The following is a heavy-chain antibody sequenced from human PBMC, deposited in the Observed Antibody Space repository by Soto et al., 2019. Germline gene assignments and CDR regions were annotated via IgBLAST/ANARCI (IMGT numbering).Heavy chain of an antibody. V-gene: IGHV6-1*01. J-gene: IGHJ6*02. Sequence: SQTLSLTCAISGDSVSSNSAAWNWIRQSPSRGLEWLGRTYYRSKWYNDYAVSVKSRITINPDTSKNQFSLQLNSVTPEDTAVYYCARVESGSYRSHYYGMDVWGQGTTVTVSS. CDR3: ARVESGSYRSHYYGMDV. D-gene: IGHD1-26*01. CDR2: TYYRSKWYN. CDR1: GDSVSSNSAA.